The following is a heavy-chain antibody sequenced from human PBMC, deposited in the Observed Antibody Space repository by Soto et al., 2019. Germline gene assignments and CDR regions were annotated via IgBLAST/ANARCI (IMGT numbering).Heavy chain of an antibody. CDR1: GFTFTSYW. CDR2: IYPGDSDT. J-gene: IGHJ4*02. Sequence: PGESLKIACRGSGFTFTSYWICWVRQLPVKGLEWMGIIYPGDSDTRYSPSFQGQVTISAEKSMNKAYLQWSSLKASDTAIYYCARRNYDSPPGALGFEYWGQGTVFTVSP. V-gene: IGHV5-51*01. CDR3: ARRNYDSPPGALGFEY. D-gene: IGHD3-22*01.